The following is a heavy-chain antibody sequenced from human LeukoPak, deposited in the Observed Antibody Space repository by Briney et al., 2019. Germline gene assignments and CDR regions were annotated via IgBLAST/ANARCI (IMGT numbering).Heavy chain of an antibody. Sequence: GRSLRLSCAASGFTFSSYGMHWVRQAPGKGLEWVAVIWYGGSNKYYADSVKGRFTISRDNSKNTLYLQMNSLRADDTAVYYCASRSPALDYWGQGTLVTVSS. CDR2: IWYGGSNK. CDR1: GFTFSSYG. D-gene: IGHD2-2*01. J-gene: IGHJ4*02. V-gene: IGHV3-33*01. CDR3: ASRSPALDY.